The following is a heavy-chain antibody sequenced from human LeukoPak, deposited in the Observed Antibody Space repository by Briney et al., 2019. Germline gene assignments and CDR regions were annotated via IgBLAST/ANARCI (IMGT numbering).Heavy chain of an antibody. D-gene: IGHD1-20*01. CDR2: ISYDGSNK. V-gene: IGHV3-30*18. Sequence: GRSLRLSCAASGFTFSSYGMHWVRQAPGKGLEWVAVISYDGSNKYYADSVKGRFTISRDNSKNTLYLQMNSLRAEDTAVYYCAKGKGNWNLYGMDVWGQGTTVTVSS. CDR3: AKGKGNWNLYGMDV. CDR1: GFTFSSYG. J-gene: IGHJ6*02.